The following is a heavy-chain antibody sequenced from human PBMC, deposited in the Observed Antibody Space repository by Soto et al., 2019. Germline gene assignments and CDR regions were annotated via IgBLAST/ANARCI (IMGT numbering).Heavy chain of an antibody. D-gene: IGHD3-3*01. CDR3: ATSSPYDFWSGYSAGWFDP. CDR2: MNPNSGNT. Sequence: ASVKVSCKASGYTFTSYDINWVRQATGQGLEWMGWMNPNSGNTGYAQKFQGRVTMTRNTSISTAYMELSSLRSEDTAVYYCATSSPYDFWSGYSAGWFDPWGQGTLVTVSS. J-gene: IGHJ5*02. V-gene: IGHV1-8*01. CDR1: GYTFTSYD.